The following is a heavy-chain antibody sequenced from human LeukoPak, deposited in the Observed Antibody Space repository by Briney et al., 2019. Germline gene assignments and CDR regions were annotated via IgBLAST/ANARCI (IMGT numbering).Heavy chain of an antibody. CDR1: GGSISSSSYY. J-gene: IGHJ4*02. Sequence: SETLSLTCTVSGGSISSSSYYWGWIRQPPGKGLEWIGSIYYSGSTYYNPSLKSRVTISVDTSKNQFSLKLSSVTAADTAVYYCARGQVVRDYWGQGTLVTVSS. V-gene: IGHV4-39*07. CDR2: IYYSGST. D-gene: IGHD2-15*01. CDR3: ARGQVVRDY.